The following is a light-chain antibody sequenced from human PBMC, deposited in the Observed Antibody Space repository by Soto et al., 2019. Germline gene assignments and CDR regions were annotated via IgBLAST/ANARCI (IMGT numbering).Light chain of an antibody. CDR3: QQYNNWWT. Sequence: EIVLTQSPATPFFSSGGKGPPFRRASQSVSSNLAWYQQKPGQAPRLLIYGASTRATGIPARFTGSGSGTEFTLTISSLQFDDSAVYYCQQYNNWWTFGQGTKVDIK. V-gene: IGKV3-15*01. CDR1: QSVSSN. J-gene: IGKJ1*01. CDR2: GAS.